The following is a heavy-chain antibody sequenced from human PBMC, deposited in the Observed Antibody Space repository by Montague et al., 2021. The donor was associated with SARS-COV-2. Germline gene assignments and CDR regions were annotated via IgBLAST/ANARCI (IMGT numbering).Heavy chain of an antibody. Sequence: SLRLSCAAPGFTFSSYRMNWVRQAPGKGLEWVSSISSSSSYIYYADSVKGRFTIPRDNAKNSLYLQMNSLRAEDTAVYYCARDHHYDILTGYYGDWGQGTLVTVSS. J-gene: IGHJ4*02. V-gene: IGHV3-21*01. D-gene: IGHD3-9*01. CDR2: ISSSSSYI. CDR3: ARDHHYDILTGYYGD. CDR1: GFTFSSYR.